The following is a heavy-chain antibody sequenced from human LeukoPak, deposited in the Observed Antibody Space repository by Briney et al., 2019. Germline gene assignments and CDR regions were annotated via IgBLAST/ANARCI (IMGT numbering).Heavy chain of an antibody. Sequence: SETLSLTCAVYGGSLSGSNWSWIRRPPGRGLEWIGKIYNSGSTIYNPSLKGRVTISVDTSKNQLSLNLNSVTAADTAVYYCVRAYDYWGQGTLVTVSS. CDR1: GGSLSGSN. CDR2: IYNSGST. V-gene: IGHV4-34*01. CDR3: VRAYDY. J-gene: IGHJ4*02.